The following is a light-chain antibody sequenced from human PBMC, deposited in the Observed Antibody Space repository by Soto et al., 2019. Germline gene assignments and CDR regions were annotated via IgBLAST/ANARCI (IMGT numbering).Light chain of an antibody. CDR1: SSDVGSYDL. V-gene: IGLV2-14*02. CDR3: AAWDDSLNGVV. Sequence: QSVLTQPASVSGSPGQSITVSCTGTSSDVGSYDLVSWYQQHPGNAPKLMIYEVSKRPSGVSDRFSGSKSGTSASLAISGLQSEDEADYYCAAWDDSLNGVVFGGGTKLTVL. CDR2: EVS. J-gene: IGLJ2*01.